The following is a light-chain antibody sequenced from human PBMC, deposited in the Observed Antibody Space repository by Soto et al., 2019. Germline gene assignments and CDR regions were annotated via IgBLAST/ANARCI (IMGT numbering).Light chain of an antibody. CDR2: EVS. Sequence: QSALTQPPSASGFPGQSVTISCTGTSSDVGAYKYVSWYQQYPGRAPKLIISEVSNRPSGVSNRFSGSKSGDTASLTISGLQAEDEADYYCSSYTSTNLVVFGGGTKVTV. CDR1: SSDVGAYKY. CDR3: SSYTSTNLVV. J-gene: IGLJ2*01. V-gene: IGLV2-14*01.